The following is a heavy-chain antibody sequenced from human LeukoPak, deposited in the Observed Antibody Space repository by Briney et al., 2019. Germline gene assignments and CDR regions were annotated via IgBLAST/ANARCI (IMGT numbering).Heavy chain of an antibody. D-gene: IGHD3-3*01. Sequence: GGSLRLSCAASGFTFSDYYMTWIRQAPGKGLEWVSYISGNGNDKYYADSVKGRFTISRDNAKNSLYLQMNSLRAEDTAVYYCARGFAAFDYWGQGTLVTVSS. CDR3: ARGFAAFDY. V-gene: IGHV3-11*04. CDR1: GFTFSDYY. J-gene: IGHJ4*02. CDR2: ISGNGNDK.